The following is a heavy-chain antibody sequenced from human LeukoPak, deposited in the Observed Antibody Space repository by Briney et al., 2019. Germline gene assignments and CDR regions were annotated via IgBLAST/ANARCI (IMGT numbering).Heavy chain of an antibody. CDR2: MNPNSGNT. V-gene: IGHV1-8*02. CDR3: AREGGNLGLTYYFDF. CDR1: GYTFTSYG. Sequence: GASVKVSCKASGYTFTSYGISWVRQAPGQGLEWMGWMNPNSGNTDSVQQFQGRVSMTRSTSISTAFMELSSLRSEDTAVYYCAREGGNLGLTYYFDFWGQGTLVTVSS. D-gene: IGHD4-23*01. J-gene: IGHJ4*02.